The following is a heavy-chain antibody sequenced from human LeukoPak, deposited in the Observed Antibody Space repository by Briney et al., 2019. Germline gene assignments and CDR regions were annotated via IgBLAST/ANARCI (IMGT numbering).Heavy chain of an antibody. CDR2: IKQDGSEK. Sequence: PGGSLRLSCAASGFTFSSYWMSWVRQAPGKGREGVANIKQDGSEKYYVDSVKGRFTISRDNAKNSLYLQMNSLRAEDTAVYSCARGVTQYYYDSSGYYSDYWGQGTLVTVSS. J-gene: IGHJ4*02. D-gene: IGHD3-22*01. CDR3: ARGVTQYYYDSSGYYSDY. V-gene: IGHV3-7*03. CDR1: GFTFSSYW.